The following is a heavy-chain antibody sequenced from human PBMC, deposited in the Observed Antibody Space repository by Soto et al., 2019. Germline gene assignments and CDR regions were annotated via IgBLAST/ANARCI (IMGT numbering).Heavy chain of an antibody. CDR2: IYHSGST. D-gene: IGHD3-10*01. CDR1: GGSISSSNW. Sequence: SETLSLTCAVSGGSISSSNWWSWVRQPPGKGLEWIGEIYHSGSTNYNPSLKSRVTISVDTSKNQFSLKLSSVTAADTAVYYCAREMVNSFYYGSGSSDAFDIWGQGTMVTVSS. J-gene: IGHJ3*02. CDR3: AREMVNSFYYGSGSSDAFDI. V-gene: IGHV4-4*02.